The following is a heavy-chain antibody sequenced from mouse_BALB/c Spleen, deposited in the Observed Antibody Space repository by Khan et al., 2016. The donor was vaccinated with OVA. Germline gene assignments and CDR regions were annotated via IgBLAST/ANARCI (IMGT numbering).Heavy chain of an antibody. V-gene: IGHV1-7*01. D-gene: IGHD1-1*01. CDR3: VNHGSSSAVVTY. Sequence: QVQLQQSGAELAKPGASVKMSCKASGYTFTSYWMHWVKQRPGQGQEWIGYIDPSTDYTEYNQKFRDKATLNEDKSSTTVYMQLTRLTSEDSAVYYCVNHGSSSAVVTYWGQGTLVTVSA. CDR1: GYTFTSYW. J-gene: IGHJ3*01. CDR2: IDPSTDYT.